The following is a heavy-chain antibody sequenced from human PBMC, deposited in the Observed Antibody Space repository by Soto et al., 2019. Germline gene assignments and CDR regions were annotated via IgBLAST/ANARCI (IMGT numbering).Heavy chain of an antibody. J-gene: IGHJ4*02. CDR3: ARYDYNGYYFDY. CDR2: IIPSGGST. D-gene: IGHD4-4*01. V-gene: IGHV1-46*01. Sequence: ASVKVSCKASGGTFSSYGISWVRQAPGQGYEWMGIIIPSGGSTTYAQKFQGRVTMTRDTSTTTVYMELSSLKSEDTAVYYCARYDYNGYYFDYWGQGTLVTVS. CDR1: GGTFSSYG.